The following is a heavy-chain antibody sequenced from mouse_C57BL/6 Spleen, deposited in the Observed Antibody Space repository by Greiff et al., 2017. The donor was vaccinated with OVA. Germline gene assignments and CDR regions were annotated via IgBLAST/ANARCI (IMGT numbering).Heavy chain of an antibody. D-gene: IGHD1-1*01. CDR1: GFSLTSYG. J-gene: IGHJ2*01. V-gene: IGHV2-2*01. CDR3: ARGSSYVDYFDY. CDR2: IWSGGST. Sequence: QVQLKESGPGLVQPSQSLSITCTVSGFSLTSYGVHWVRQSPGKGLEWLGVIWSGGSTDYNAAFISRLSISKDNSKSQVFFKMNSLQADDTAIYYCARGSSYVDYFDYWGQGTTLTVSS.